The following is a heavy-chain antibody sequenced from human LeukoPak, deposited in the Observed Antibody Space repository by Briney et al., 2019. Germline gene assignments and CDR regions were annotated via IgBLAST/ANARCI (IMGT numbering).Heavy chain of an antibody. CDR1: GFTFSSYR. CDR3: ARGELRYFDWLNY. CDR2: INSDGSST. J-gene: IGHJ4*02. Sequence: PGGSLRLSCAASGFTFSSYRMHWARQAPGKGLVWVSRINSDGSSTSYADSVKGRFTISRDNAKNTLYLQMNSLRAEDTAVYYCARGELRYFDWLNYWGQGTLVTVSS. D-gene: IGHD3-9*01. V-gene: IGHV3-74*01.